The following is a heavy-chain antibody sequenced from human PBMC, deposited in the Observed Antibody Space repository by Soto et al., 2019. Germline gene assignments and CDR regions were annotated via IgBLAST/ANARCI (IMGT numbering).Heavy chain of an antibody. CDR1: GGSISSGGYY. J-gene: IGHJ5*02. Sequence: SETLSLTCTVSGGSISSGGYYWSWIRQHPGKGLEWIGYIYYSGSTYYNPSLKSRVTISVDTSKNQFSLKLSSVTAADTAVYYCARDPSGGITGTTNWFDPWGQGTLVTVSS. D-gene: IGHD1-20*01. V-gene: IGHV4-31*03. CDR3: ARDPSGGITGTTNWFDP. CDR2: IYYSGST.